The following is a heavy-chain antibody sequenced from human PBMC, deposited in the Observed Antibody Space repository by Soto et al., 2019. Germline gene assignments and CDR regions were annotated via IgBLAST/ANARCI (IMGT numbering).Heavy chain of an antibody. J-gene: IGHJ6*02. Sequence: QVQLVQSGAEVKKPGASVKVSCKASGYTFTNYGISWVRQAPGQGLEWMGWISAYNGDTNYAQKLQGRVTMTPDTSTSTAYMELRSLRSDDTAVYYCATYHLSSDYYGMDVWGQGTTVTVSS. CDR2: ISAYNGDT. D-gene: IGHD2-15*01. V-gene: IGHV1-18*01. CDR3: ATYHLSSDYYGMDV. CDR1: GYTFTNYG.